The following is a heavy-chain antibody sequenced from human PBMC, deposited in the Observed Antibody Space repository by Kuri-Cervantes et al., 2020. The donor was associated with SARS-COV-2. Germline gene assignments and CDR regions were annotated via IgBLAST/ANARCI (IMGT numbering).Heavy chain of an antibody. Sequence: GESLKISCAASGFDFSRSAMHWVRQAPGKGLEWVAVISYDGNNKNCTASGKGRFTISRDNSRNTLYLQMRSLRTEDTAFYYCAKDRVGVLDSWGQGTLVTVSP. CDR1: GFDFSRSA. V-gene: IGHV3-30-3*01. D-gene: IGHD2-8*01. J-gene: IGHJ4*02. CDR2: ISYDGNNK. CDR3: AKDRVGVLDS.